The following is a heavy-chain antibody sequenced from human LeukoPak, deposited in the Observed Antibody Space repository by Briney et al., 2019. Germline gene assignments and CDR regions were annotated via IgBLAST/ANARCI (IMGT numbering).Heavy chain of an antibody. D-gene: IGHD3-22*01. CDR2: IYHSGST. CDR3: ARTSHSSALYYFDY. Sequence: SETLSLTCAVSGGSISSGGYSWSWIRQPPGKGLEWIGYIYHSGSTYYNPSLKSRVTISVNRSKNQFSLKLSSVTAADTAVYYCARTSHSSALYYFDYWGQGTLVTVSS. V-gene: IGHV4-30-2*01. CDR1: GGSISSGGYS. J-gene: IGHJ4*02.